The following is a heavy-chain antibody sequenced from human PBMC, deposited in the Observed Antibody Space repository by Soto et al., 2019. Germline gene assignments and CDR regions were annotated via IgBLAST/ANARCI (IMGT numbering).Heavy chain of an antibody. J-gene: IGHJ6*03. D-gene: IGHD2-2*01. V-gene: IGHV1-8*01. Sequence: ASVKVSCKASGYTFTGYDINWVRQATGQGLERMGWMNPNSGNTGYAQKFQGRVTMTRNTSISTAYMELSSLRSEDTAVYYCARGPGCSSTSCYERYYYYYMDVWGKGTTVTVSS. CDR1: GYTFTGYD. CDR2: MNPNSGNT. CDR3: ARGPGCSSTSCYERYYYYYMDV.